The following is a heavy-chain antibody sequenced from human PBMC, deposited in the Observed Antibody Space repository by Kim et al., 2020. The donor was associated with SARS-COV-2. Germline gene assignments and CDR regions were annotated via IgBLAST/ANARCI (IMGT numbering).Heavy chain of an antibody. V-gene: IGHV5-10-1*01. CDR2: IDPSDSYT. D-gene: IGHD2-15*01. CDR3: ARRELLGYCSGGSCYSEYYFDY. CDR1: GYSFTSYW. J-gene: IGHJ4*02. Sequence: GESLKISCKGSGYSFTSYWISWVRQMPGKGLEWMGRIDPSDSYTNYSPSFQGHVTISADKSISTAYLQWSSLKASDTAMYYCARRELLGYCSGGSCYSEYYFDYWGQGTLVTVSS.